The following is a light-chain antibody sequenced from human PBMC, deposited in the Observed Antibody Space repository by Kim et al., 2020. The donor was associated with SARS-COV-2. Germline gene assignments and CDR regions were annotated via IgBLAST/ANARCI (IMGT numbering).Light chain of an antibody. CDR3: QQYNNWPLMYT. Sequence: PGERATLSCRASHSVSSNLSWYQQKPGQAPRLLIYGASTRATGIPARFSGSGSGTEFTLTISSLQSEDFAVYYCQQYNNWPLMYTFGQGTKLEI. V-gene: IGKV3-15*01. CDR2: GAS. J-gene: IGKJ2*01. CDR1: HSVSSN.